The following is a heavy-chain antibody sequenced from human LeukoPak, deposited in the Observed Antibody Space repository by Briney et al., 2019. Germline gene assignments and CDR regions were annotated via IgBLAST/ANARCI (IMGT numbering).Heavy chain of an antibody. Sequence: PGGSLRLSCAASGFTFSSYAMSWVRQAPGKGLEWVSRINPDGITTTCADSVKGRFTISRDNAKSTLFLQMNSLRAEDTAVYYCARDCYYGMDVWGQGTTITVSS. CDR2: INPDGITT. CDR1: GFTFSSYA. CDR3: ARDCYYGMDV. V-gene: IGHV3-74*01. J-gene: IGHJ6*02.